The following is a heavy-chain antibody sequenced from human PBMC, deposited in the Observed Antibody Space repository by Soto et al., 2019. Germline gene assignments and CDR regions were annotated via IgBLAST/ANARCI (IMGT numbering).Heavy chain of an antibody. D-gene: IGHD6-19*01. J-gene: IGHJ6*02. Sequence: GGSLRLSCAASGFTFDDYTMHWVRQAPGKGLEWVSLISWDGGSTYYADSVKGRFTISRDNSKNSLYLQMNSLRTEDTALYYCAKDIAAVAHLAQNYYYYGMDVWGQGTTVTVSS. CDR2: ISWDGGST. CDR1: GFTFDDYT. CDR3: AKDIAAVAHLAQNYYYYGMDV. V-gene: IGHV3-43*01.